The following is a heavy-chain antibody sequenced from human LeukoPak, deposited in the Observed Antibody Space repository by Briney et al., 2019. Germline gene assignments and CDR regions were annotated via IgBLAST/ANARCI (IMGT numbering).Heavy chain of an antibody. CDR1: GFTFSSYA. Sequence: GGSLRLSCAASGFTFSSYAMSWVRQAPGKGLEWVSAISGSGGSTYYADSVKGRFTISRDNSKNTLYLQMNSLRAEDTAVYYCAKLVRAGLEWSRELTDYWGQGTLVTVSS. V-gene: IGHV3-23*01. D-gene: IGHD3-3*01. CDR2: ISGSGGST. J-gene: IGHJ4*02. CDR3: AKLVRAGLEWSRELTDY.